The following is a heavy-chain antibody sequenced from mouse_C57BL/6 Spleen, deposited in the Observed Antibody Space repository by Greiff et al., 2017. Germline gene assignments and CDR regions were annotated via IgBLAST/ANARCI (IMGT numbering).Heavy chain of an antibody. D-gene: IGHD4-1*01. CDR1: GFSLTSYG. CDR2: IWSGGST. V-gene: IGHV2-2*01. J-gene: IGHJ3*01. CDR3: ARDWGQAWFAY. Sequence: QVQLQQPGPGLVQPSQSLSITCTVSGFSLTSYGVHWVRQSPGKGLEWLGVIWSGGSTDYNAAFISRLSISKDNSKSQVFFKMNSLQADDTAIDYCARDWGQAWFAYWGQGTLVTVSA.